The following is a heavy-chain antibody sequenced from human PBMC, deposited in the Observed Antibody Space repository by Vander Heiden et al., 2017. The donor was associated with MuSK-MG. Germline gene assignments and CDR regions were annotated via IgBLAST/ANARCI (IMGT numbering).Heavy chain of an antibody. Sequence: QLQLQESGPGLVKPSETLSLTCTVPGGSISSSSYYWGWIRQPPGKGLEWIGSIYYSGSTYYNPSLKIRVTIAVDTSKNQFSLKLSAVTAADTAVYYCARQPSHYYDSRSHVLDNWFDPWGQGTLVTVSS. V-gene: IGHV4-39*01. CDR2: IYYSGST. J-gene: IGHJ5*02. D-gene: IGHD3-22*01. CDR3: ARQPSHYYDSRSHVLDNWFDP. CDR1: GGSISSSSYY.